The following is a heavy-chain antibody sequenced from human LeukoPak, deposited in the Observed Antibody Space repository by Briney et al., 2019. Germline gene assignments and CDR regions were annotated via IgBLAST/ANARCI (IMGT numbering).Heavy chain of an antibody. V-gene: IGHV4-59*01. J-gene: IGHJ6*03. Sequence: SETLSLTCTVSGGSISNYYWSWIRQPPGKGLEWIGYIYYSGSTKYNPSLKSRATISVDTSKNQFSLRLSSVTAADTAVYYCARDWGVSARPGYMDVWGKGTTVTVSS. D-gene: IGHD6-6*01. CDR1: GGSISNYY. CDR3: ARDWGVSARPGYMDV. CDR2: IYYSGST.